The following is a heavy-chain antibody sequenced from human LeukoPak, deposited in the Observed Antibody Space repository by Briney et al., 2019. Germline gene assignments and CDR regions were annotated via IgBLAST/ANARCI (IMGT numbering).Heavy chain of an antibody. CDR1: AFTFSTYG. J-gene: IGHJ4*02. CDR3: MRDHVAFSLY. CDR2: IRYDGSNK. D-gene: IGHD3-10*02. Sequence: GGSLRLSCAASAFTFSTYGMHWVRQAPGKGLEWVAFIRYDGSNKYYADSVKGRFTISRDNAKNSLYLQMSSLRAEDTAVYYCMRDHVAFSLYWGQGTLVTVSS. V-gene: IGHV3-30*02.